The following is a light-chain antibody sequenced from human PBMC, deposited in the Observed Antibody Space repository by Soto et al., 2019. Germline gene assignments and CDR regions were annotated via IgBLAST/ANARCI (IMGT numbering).Light chain of an antibody. CDR1: SSDVGGYNY. J-gene: IGLJ1*01. V-gene: IGLV2-14*01. Sequence: QSALTQPASVSGSPGQSIAISCTGTSSDVGGYNYVSWYQPHPGKAPKLMIYDVSDRPSGVSNRFSGSKSGNTASLTISGLQAEDEADYYCCSFTSSGTPYVFGAGTKLTVL. CDR2: DVS. CDR3: CSFTSSGTPYV.